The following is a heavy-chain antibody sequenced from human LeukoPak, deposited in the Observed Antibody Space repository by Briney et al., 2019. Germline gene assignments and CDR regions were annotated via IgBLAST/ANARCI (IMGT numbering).Heavy chain of an antibody. CDR2: ISGGGGST. CDR1: GFTFSSYG. J-gene: IGHJ4*02. V-gene: IGHV3-23*01. CDR3: AKDQVADY. Sequence: GGSLRLSCAASGFTFSSYGMSWVRQAPGKGLEWVSTISGGGGSTYYADSVKGRFTISRDNSKNTLYLQMNSLRVEDTAVYYCAKDQVADYWGQGTLVTVSS.